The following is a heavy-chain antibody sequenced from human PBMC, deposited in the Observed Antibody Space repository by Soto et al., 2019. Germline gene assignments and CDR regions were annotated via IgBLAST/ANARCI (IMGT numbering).Heavy chain of an antibody. CDR3: ARDREGDGYNVDY. V-gene: IGHV3-48*01. J-gene: IGHJ4*01. CDR2: ISSSSNII. CDR1: RFTFSSYS. Sequence: EVQLVESGGGLVQPGGSLRLSCAASRFTFSSYSMNWVRQAPGKGLEWVSYISSSSNIIHYADSVKGRFTISRDNAKNSLYLHMNSLRAEDTAVYYCARDREGDGYNVDYWGHGTLVTVSS. D-gene: IGHD5-12*01.